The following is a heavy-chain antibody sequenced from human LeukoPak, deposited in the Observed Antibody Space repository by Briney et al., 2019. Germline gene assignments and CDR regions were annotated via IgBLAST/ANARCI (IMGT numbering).Heavy chain of an antibody. CDR2: IIGSGGNT. CDR1: GFTFGIYA. D-gene: IGHD2-2*01. J-gene: IGHJ5*02. CDR3: AKGPYSSRNNWFDP. V-gene: IGHV3-23*01. Sequence: GSLRLSYAAAGFTFGIYAMIWVRQAAGKGLEWVSDIIGSGGNTYYADSVKGRFTISRDNSRNTLYLQMNSLRAEDTAVYYCAKGPYSSRNNWFDPWGQGTLVTVSS.